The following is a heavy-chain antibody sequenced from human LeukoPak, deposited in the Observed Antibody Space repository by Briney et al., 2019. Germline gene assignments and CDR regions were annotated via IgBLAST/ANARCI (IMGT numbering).Heavy chain of an antibody. Sequence: ASVKVSCKASGYTFTGYYMHWVRQAPGLGFEWMGWINPKSGGTSYPQKFQGRLTMTRDTSISTAYMELSRLRSDDTAVYYCARVPRIAAAALDYWGQGTPVTVSS. D-gene: IGHD6-13*01. CDR2: INPKSGGT. V-gene: IGHV1-2*02. CDR1: GYTFTGYY. CDR3: ARVPRIAAAALDY. J-gene: IGHJ4*02.